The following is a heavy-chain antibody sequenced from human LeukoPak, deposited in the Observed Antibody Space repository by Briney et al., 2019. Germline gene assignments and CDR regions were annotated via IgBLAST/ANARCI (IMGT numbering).Heavy chain of an antibody. CDR1: GGSFSGYY. Sequence: PSETLSLTCAVYGGSFSGYYWSWIRQPPGKGLEWIGEINHSGSTNYNPSLKSRVTISVDTSKNQFSLKLSSVTAADTAVYYRARGPSGYDWLTWFDPWGQGTLVTVSS. J-gene: IGHJ5*02. D-gene: IGHD5-12*01. CDR3: ARGPSGYDWLTWFDP. CDR2: INHSGST. V-gene: IGHV4-34*01.